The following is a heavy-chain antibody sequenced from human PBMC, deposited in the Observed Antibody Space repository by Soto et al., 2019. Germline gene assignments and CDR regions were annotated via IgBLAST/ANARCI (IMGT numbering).Heavy chain of an antibody. CDR1: GGSISSYY. D-gene: IGHD3-10*01. CDR3: ARGGEKLLWFGELLSPDYGMDV. Sequence: SETLSLTCTVSGGSISSYYWSWIRQPPGKGLEWIGYIYYSGSTNYNPSLKSRVTISVDTSKNQFSLKLSSVTAADTAVYYCARGGEKLLWFGELLSPDYGMDVWGQGTTVTVSS. J-gene: IGHJ6*02. CDR2: IYYSGST. V-gene: IGHV4-59*01.